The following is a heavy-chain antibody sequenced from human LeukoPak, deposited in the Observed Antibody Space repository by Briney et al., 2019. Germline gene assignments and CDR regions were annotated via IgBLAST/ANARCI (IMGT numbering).Heavy chain of an antibody. CDR2: ISGSGFTT. J-gene: IGHJ4*02. CDR3: AREEGSSWFLDY. V-gene: IGHV3-23*01. CDR1: GFTFSSYA. D-gene: IGHD6-13*01. Sequence: GGSLRLSCAASGFTFSSYAMNWVRQAPGKGLEWVSAISGSGFTTYYADSVKGRFTISRDNSKSTLYLQMNSLRAEDTAVYYCAREEGSSWFLDYWGQGTLVTVSS.